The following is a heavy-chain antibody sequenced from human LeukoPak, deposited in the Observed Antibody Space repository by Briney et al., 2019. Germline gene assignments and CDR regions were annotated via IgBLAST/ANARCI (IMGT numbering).Heavy chain of an antibody. Sequence: GGSLRLSCAASGFTFSSYWMHWVRQAPGKGLVWVSRIISDGSSTSYADSVKGRFTIPRDNAKNTLYLQMNSLRAEDTAVYYCARRGYYDSSGYYWKHYFDYWGQGTLVTVSS. J-gene: IGHJ4*02. V-gene: IGHV3-74*01. CDR1: GFTFSSYW. D-gene: IGHD3-22*01. CDR2: IISDGSST. CDR3: ARRGYYDSSGYYWKHYFDY.